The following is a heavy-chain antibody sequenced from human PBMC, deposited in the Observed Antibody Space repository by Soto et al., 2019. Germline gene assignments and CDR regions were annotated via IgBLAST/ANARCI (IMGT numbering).Heavy chain of an antibody. CDR3: AIIQLWDY. D-gene: IGHD5-18*01. J-gene: IGHJ4*02. Sequence: QTGGSLRLSCAASGFTFSSYEMNWVRQAPGKGLEWVSYISSSGSTIYYADSVKGRFTISRDNAKNSLYLQMNSLRAEDTAVYYCAIIQLWDYWGQGTLVTVSS. CDR1: GFTFSSYE. V-gene: IGHV3-48*03. CDR2: ISSSGSTI.